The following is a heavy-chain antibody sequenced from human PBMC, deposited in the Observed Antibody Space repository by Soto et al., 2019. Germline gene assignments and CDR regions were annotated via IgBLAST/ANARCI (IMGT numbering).Heavy chain of an antibody. CDR1: GFTFSSYG. D-gene: IGHD2-2*01. V-gene: IGHV3-33*01. CDR3: ARDYLVVPPHVIDY. J-gene: IGHJ4*02. Sequence: QVQLVESGGGVVQPGRSLRLSCAASGFTFSSYGMHWVRQAPGKGLEWVAVIWYDGSNKYYADSVKGRFTISRDNSKNTLYLQMNSLRAEDTAVYYCARDYLVVPPHVIDYWGQGTLVTVSS. CDR2: IWYDGSNK.